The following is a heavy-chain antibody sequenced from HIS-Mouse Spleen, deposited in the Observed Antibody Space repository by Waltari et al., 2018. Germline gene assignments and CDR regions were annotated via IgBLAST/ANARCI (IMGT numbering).Heavy chain of an antibody. V-gene: IGHV4-39*07. D-gene: IGHD6-13*01. Sequence: QLQLQESGPGLVKPSETLSLTCTVSGGSISSSSYYWGWIRQPPGKGLEWNGSIYYSGGTYYNPSLKSRVTISVDTSKNPFSLKLSSVTAADPAVYYCAREIPYSSSWYDWYFDLWGRGTLVTVSS. J-gene: IGHJ2*01. CDR3: AREIPYSSSWYDWYFDL. CDR1: GGSISSSSYY. CDR2: IYYSGGT.